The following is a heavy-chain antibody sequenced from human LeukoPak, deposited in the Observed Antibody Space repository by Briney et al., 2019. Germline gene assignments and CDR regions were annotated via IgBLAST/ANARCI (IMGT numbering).Heavy chain of an antibody. CDR1: GGPISNYQ. CDR2: IYYSGTA. V-gene: IGHV4-59*08. Sequence: AETLSLTCTLSGGPISNYQWSWIRQPPGKGLEWIGNIYYSGTANYNPSLKSRVTISLDRSKHQFSLELRSVTAADMAVYYCAAGIEVAGAPFDYCGQGTLVTVSS. D-gene: IGHD6-19*01. CDR3: AAGIEVAGAPFDY. J-gene: IGHJ4*02.